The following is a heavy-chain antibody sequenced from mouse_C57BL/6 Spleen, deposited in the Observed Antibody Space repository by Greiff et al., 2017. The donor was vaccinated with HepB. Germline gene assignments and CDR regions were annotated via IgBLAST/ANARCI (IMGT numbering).Heavy chain of an antibody. Sequence: EVQLVESGGDLVKPGGSLKLSCAASGFTFSSYGMSWVRQTPDKRLEWVATISSGGSYTYYPDSVKGRFTISRDNAKNTLYLQMSSLKSEDTAMYYCARLGTYFDYWGQGTTLTVSS. V-gene: IGHV5-6*01. CDR3: ARLGTYFDY. J-gene: IGHJ2*01. CDR2: ISSGGSYT. CDR1: GFTFSSYG.